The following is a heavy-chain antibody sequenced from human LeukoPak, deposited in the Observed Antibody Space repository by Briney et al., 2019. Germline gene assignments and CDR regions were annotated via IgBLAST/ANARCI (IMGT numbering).Heavy chain of an antibody. CDR3: ARWDSGEWFHDAFDI. CDR2: IYHSGST. D-gene: IGHD3-3*01. V-gene: IGHV4-38-2*01. CDR1: GYSISSGYY. J-gene: IGHJ3*02. Sequence: SETLSLTCGVSGYSISSGYYWGRIRQPPGKGLEWIGSIYHSGSTYYNPSLKSRVTISVDTSKNQFSLKLRSVTAADTALYYCARWDSGEWFHDAFDIWGQGTRVTVSS.